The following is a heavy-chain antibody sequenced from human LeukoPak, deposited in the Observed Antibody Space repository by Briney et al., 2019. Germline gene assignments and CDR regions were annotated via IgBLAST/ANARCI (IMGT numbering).Heavy chain of an antibody. CDR2: ISIDGTET. D-gene: IGHD6-19*01. Sequence: GGSLRLSCGASGFSIGASWMHWVRQAPGKGLVWISRISIDGTETIYGDSVKGRFTISRDNSKNTLYLQMNSLRAEDTAVYYCARGRLSGWFDYWGQGTLVTVSS. CDR1: GFSIGASW. J-gene: IGHJ4*02. CDR3: ARGRLSGWFDY. V-gene: IGHV3-74*01.